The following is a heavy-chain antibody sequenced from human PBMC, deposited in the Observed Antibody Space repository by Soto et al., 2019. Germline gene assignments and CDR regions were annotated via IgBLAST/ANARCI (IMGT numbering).Heavy chain of an antibody. V-gene: IGHV3-23*01. Sequence: GGSLRLSCAASGFTFSSYAMSWVRQAPGKGLEWVSAISGSGGRTYYADSVKGRFTISRDNAKNTLYLQMNSLRAEDTAYYYCAKDQDCSSTSCYEEDYWGQGTLVTVSS. D-gene: IGHD2-2*01. J-gene: IGHJ4*02. CDR2: ISGSGGRT. CDR3: AKDQDCSSTSCYEEDY. CDR1: GFTFSSYA.